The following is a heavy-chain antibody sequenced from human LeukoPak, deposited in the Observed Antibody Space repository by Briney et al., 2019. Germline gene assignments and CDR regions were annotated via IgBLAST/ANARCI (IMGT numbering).Heavy chain of an antibody. D-gene: IGHD3-10*01. CDR3: AKDRGVIDS. Sequence: PGGSLRLSCAASGFTFSSYAMSWVRQAPGKGLEWVSAISGSGGSTYYADSVKARFTIPRDNSKNTLYLQMSSLRAEDTAVYYCAKDRGVIDSWGPGTLVTVSS. V-gene: IGHV3-23*01. CDR2: ISGSGGST. J-gene: IGHJ4*02. CDR1: GFTFSSYA.